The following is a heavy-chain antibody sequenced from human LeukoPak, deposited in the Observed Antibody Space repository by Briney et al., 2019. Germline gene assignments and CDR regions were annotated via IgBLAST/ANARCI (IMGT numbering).Heavy chain of an antibody. CDR2: ISASGGNS. CDR1: GFTFSDSA. D-gene: IGHD1-26*01. V-gene: IGHV3-23*01. CDR3: ARDIELSC. Sequence: PGGSLRLSCEASGFTFSDSAMSWVRQASGRGLEWVSLISASGGNSYYADSVKGRLTVSRDSSKNTLHLQMNSLRAEDTAVYYCARDIELSCWGQGTLVTVSS. J-gene: IGHJ4*02.